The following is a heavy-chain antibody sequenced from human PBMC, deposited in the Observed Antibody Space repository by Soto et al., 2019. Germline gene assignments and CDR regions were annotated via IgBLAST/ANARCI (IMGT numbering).Heavy chain of an antibody. CDR3: ARAPGADKEDY. CDR2: IKEDGSER. J-gene: IGHJ4*02. CDR1: GFTFSSYW. V-gene: IGHV3-7*04. Sequence: PGGSLRLSCAASGFTFSSYWMSWVRQAPGKGLEWVANIKEDGSERYYVDSVKGRFTISRDNAKNSLYLQMNSLRAEDTAVYYCARAPGADKEDYWGQGTLVTVSS. D-gene: IGHD3-10*01.